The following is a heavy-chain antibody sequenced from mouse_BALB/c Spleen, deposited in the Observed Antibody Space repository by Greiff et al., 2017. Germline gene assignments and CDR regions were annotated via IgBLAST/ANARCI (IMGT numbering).Heavy chain of an antibody. CDR3: AREGYDGYFDV. J-gene: IGHJ1*01. V-gene: IGHV5-6-3*01. D-gene: IGHD2-2*01. CDR2: INSNGGST. CDR1: GFTFSSYG. Sequence: EVKLVESGGGLVQPGGSLKLSCAASGFTFSSYGMSWVRQTPDKRLELVATINSNGGSTYYPDSVKGRFTISRDNAKNTLYLQMSSLKSEDTAMYYCAREGYDGYFDVWGAGTTVTVSS.